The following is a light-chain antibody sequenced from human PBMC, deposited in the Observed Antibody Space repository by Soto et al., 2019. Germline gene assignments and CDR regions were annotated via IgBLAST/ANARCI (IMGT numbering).Light chain of an antibody. CDR3: QAQDSRLSALYV. CDR1: SSNIGTGFH. Sequence: QSVLTQPPSVSGAPGQRVTISCTGSSSNIGTGFHVHWYQQLPGAAPKLLIYANTNRPSGVPARFSASKSGTSASLAITGLQAEDEADYYGQAQDSRLSALYVFGTGTKLTVL. CDR2: ANT. V-gene: IGLV1-40*01. J-gene: IGLJ1*01.